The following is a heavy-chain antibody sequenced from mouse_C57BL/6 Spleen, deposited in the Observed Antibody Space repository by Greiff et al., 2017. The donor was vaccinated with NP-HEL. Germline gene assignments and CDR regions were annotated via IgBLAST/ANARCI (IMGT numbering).Heavy chain of an antibody. CDR2: IHPNSGST. V-gene: IGHV1-64*01. Sequence: QVQLQQPGAELVKPGASVKLSCKASGYTFTSYWMHWVKQRPGQGLEWIGMIHPNSGSTNYNEKFKSKATLTVDKSSSTAYMQLSSLTSEDSAVYYCARRGTGDYFDYWGQGTTLTVSS. CDR3: ARRGTGDYFDY. CDR1: GYTFTSYW. D-gene: IGHD3-3*01. J-gene: IGHJ2*01.